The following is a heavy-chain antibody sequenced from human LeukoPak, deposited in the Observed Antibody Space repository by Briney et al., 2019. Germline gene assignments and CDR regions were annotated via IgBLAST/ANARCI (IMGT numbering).Heavy chain of an antibody. CDR1: GYTFTGYY. Sequence: GASVKVSCKASGYTFTGYYMHWVRQAPGQGLEWMGRIIPILGIANYAQKFQGRVTITADKSTSTAYMELSSLRSEDTAVYYCARDLAGYYDSSGYYGAFDIWGQGTMVTVSS. CDR3: ARDLAGYYDSSGYYGAFDI. J-gene: IGHJ3*02. D-gene: IGHD3-22*01. CDR2: IIPILGIA. V-gene: IGHV1-69*04.